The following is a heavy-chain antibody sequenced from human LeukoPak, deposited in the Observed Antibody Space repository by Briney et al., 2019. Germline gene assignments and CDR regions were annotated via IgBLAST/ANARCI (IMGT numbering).Heavy chain of an antibody. CDR1: GGSVSSSSYY. CDR2: IYYSGTT. Sequence: PSETLSLTCTVSGGSVSSSSYYWGWNRQPPGKGLEWIGSIYYSGTTYYNPSLKSPVTISVDTSKNQFSLKLTSVTAADTAVYYCARGTRYCSSTRCFGVYYFFYYMDVWGKGTTITVSS. V-gene: IGHV4-39*01. CDR3: ARGTRYCSSTRCFGVYYFFYYMDV. D-gene: IGHD2-2*01. J-gene: IGHJ6*03.